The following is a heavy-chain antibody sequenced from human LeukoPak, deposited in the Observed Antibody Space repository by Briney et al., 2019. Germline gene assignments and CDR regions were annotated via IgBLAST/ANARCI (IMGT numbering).Heavy chain of an antibody. CDR1: GFAFNSYA. Sequence: GGSLRLSCAASGFAFNSYAMHWVRQAPGKGLEFVSGVSSNGGSTYYANSVKGRFTISRDYSKNTLYLQMGSLRADDMAVYYCARGSCTNGICYTDYWGQGTLVTVSS. J-gene: IGHJ4*02. D-gene: IGHD2-8*01. CDR3: ARGSCTNGICYTDY. CDR2: VSSNGGST. V-gene: IGHV3-64*01.